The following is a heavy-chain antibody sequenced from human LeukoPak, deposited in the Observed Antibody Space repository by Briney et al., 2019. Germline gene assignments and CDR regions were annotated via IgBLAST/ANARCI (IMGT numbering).Heavy chain of an antibody. CDR2: IGTAGDT. V-gene: IGHV3-13*04. J-gene: IGHJ4*02. CDR3: ARAYGDYFDY. Sequence: GGSLRLSCAASGFTFSSYDMHWVRQVTGKSLEWVSTIGTAGDTKYPGSVKGRFTISRENAKNSLYLQMNSLRVGDTAVYYCARAYGDYFDYWGQGTLVTVSS. D-gene: IGHD4-17*01. CDR1: GFTFSSYD.